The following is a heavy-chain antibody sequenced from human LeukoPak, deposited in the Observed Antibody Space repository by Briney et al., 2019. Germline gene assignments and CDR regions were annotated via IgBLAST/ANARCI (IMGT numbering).Heavy chain of an antibody. D-gene: IGHD3-22*01. J-gene: IGHJ6*03. CDR2: IKQDGSEK. CDR1: GFTFSSYW. CDR3: ARDAAYSSGYYYYYYMDV. V-gene: IGHV3-7*01. Sequence: AGGSLRLSCAASGFTFSSYWMSWVRQAPGKGLEWVANIKQDGSEKYYVDSVKGRFTISRDNAKNSLYLQMNSLRAEDTAVYYCARDAAYSSGYYYYYYMDVWGKGTTVTVSS.